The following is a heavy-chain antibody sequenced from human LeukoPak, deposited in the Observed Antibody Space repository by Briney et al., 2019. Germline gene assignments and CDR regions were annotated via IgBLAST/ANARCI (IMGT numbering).Heavy chain of an antibody. CDR2: IYHGGST. Sequence: PSETLSLTCAVSGGSISSGGYSWSWIRQPPGKGLEWIGYIYHGGSTYYNPSLKSHVTISVDRSKNQFALKRSSLTAADTAVYCCAREGRYCSSTSCYNWFDPWGQGTLVTVSS. D-gene: IGHD2-2*01. V-gene: IGHV4-30-2*01. CDR1: GGSISSGGYS. J-gene: IGHJ5*02. CDR3: AREGRYCSSTSCYNWFDP.